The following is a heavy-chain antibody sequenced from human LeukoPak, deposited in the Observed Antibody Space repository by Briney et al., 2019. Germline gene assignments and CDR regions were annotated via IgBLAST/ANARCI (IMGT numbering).Heavy chain of an antibody. J-gene: IGHJ3*02. Sequence: PGGSLRPSCAASGFTFSSYAMHWVRQAPGKGLEWVAVISYDGSNKYYADSVKGRFTISRDNAKNTLYLQMNSLRAEDTASRAPYYYDSSGYSGPFAAFDIWGQGTMVTVSS. CDR1: GFTFSSYA. CDR3: YYYDSSGYSGPFAAFDI. V-gene: IGHV3-30*04. CDR2: ISYDGSNK. D-gene: IGHD3-22*01.